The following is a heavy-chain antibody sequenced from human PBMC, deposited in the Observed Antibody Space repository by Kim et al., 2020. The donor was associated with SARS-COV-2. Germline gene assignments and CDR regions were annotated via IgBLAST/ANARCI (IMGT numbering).Heavy chain of an antibody. Sequence: TSNAQKLQGRVTMTRDTSLKTVYMEMKGVRTDDTAIYYCARLGTENGDDHWGQGTLVTVSS. V-gene: IGHV1-2*02. CDR2: T. CDR3: ARLGTENGDDH. D-gene: IGHD7-27*01. J-gene: IGHJ5*02.